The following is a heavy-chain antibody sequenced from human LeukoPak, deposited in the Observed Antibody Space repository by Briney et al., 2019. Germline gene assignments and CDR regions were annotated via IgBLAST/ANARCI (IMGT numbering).Heavy chain of an antibody. Sequence: SETLSLTCTVSGGSISSHYWSWIRQPPGKGLEWIGYIYYSGSTNYNPSLKSRVTISVDTSKNQFSLKLSSVTAADTAVYYCARAPYDFWSGYFHWGQGTLVTVSS. CDR1: GGSISSHY. V-gene: IGHV4-59*11. CDR3: ARAPYDFWSGYFH. J-gene: IGHJ4*02. D-gene: IGHD3-3*01. CDR2: IYYSGST.